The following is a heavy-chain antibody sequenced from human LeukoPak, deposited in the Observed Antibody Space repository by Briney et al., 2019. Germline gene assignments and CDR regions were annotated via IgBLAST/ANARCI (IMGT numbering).Heavy chain of an antibody. CDR3: ARLIRGVVVITKNAFDI. CDR1: GGSISSGSYY. Sequence: SETLSLTCTVSGGSISSGSYYWSWIRQPAGKGLEWIGSIYYSGSTYYNPSLKSRVTISVDTSKNQFSLKLSSVTAADTAVYYCARLIRGVVVITKNAFDIWGQGTMVTVSS. J-gene: IGHJ3*02. V-gene: IGHV4-39*07. CDR2: IYYSGST. D-gene: IGHD3-22*01.